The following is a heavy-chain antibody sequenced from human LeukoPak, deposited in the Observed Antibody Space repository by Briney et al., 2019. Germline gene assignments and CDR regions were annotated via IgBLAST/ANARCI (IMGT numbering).Heavy chain of an antibody. J-gene: IGHJ4*02. CDR1: GFTFSSYG. Sequence: PGGSLRLSCAASGFTFSSYGMHWVRQAPGKGLEWVAVIWYDGSNKYYADSVKGRFTISRDNSKNTLYLQMNSLRAEDTAVYYCAREADYGYFDYWGQGTLVTVSS. CDR3: AREADYGYFDY. CDR2: IWYDGSNK. V-gene: IGHV3-33*01. D-gene: IGHD4-17*01.